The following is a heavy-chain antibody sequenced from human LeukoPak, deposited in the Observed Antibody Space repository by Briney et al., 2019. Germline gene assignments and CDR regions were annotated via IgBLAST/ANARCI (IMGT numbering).Heavy chain of an antibody. CDR2: ISYDGSNK. V-gene: IGHV3-30-3*01. CDR1: GFTFSSYA. J-gene: IGHJ4*02. CDR3: ARVYNALWFGELYFDY. D-gene: IGHD3-10*01. Sequence: GGSLRLSCAASGFTFSSYAMHWVRQAPGKGLEWVAVISYDGSNKYYADSVKGRFTISRDNSKNTLYLQMNGLRAEDTAVYYCARVYNALWFGELYFDYWGQGTLVTVSS.